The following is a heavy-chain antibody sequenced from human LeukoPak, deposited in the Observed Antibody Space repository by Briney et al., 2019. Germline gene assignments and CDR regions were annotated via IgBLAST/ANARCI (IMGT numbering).Heavy chain of an antibody. Sequence: GESLKISCEAFGYSFTGHWIGWVRQMPGRGLEFMGTIYPGDSDTRYSPSFEGRVSISVDKSMNIAYLQWSGLKASDTAMYYCARYGKSGTYSHGFDIWGQGTMVIVSS. J-gene: IGHJ3*02. CDR1: GYSFTGHW. V-gene: IGHV5-51*01. D-gene: IGHD3-10*01. CDR2: IYPGDSDT. CDR3: ARYGKSGTYSHGFDI.